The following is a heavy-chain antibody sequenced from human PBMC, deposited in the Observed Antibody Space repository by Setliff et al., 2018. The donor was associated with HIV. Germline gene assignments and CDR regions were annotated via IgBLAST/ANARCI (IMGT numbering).Heavy chain of an antibody. Sequence: GGSLRLSCLVSGFTVSTYSVNWARQAPGKRREYVAALSRGGDNTKYADSVKGRFIISRDTSNNTPYLQMSSLRPDDTAIYYCVKPYTGYYYDGSVYDDFWGQGTLVTVSS. CDR2: LSRGGDNT. CDR3: VKPYTGYYYDGSVYDDF. CDR1: GFTVSTYS. D-gene: IGHD3-22*01. J-gene: IGHJ4*02. V-gene: IGHV3-64D*09.